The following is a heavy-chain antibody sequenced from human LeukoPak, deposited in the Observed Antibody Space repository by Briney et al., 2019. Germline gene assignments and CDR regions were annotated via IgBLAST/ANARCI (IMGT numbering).Heavy chain of an antibody. J-gene: IGHJ4*02. CDR3: ARKTVVGSYFDY. CDR2: IKQDGSDK. V-gene: IGHV3-7*03. CDR1: GFTFSAYW. Sequence: VGSLRLSCAASGFTFSAYWMSWVRQAPGKGLEWVANIKQDGSDKYYVDSVKGRFTISRDNAKNSLYLQMNSLRAEDTAVYYCARKTVVGSYFDYWGQGTPVTVSS. D-gene: IGHD4-23*01.